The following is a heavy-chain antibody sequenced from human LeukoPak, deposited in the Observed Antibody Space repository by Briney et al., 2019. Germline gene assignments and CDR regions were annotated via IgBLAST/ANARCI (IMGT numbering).Heavy chain of an antibody. V-gene: IGHV3-21*01. D-gene: IGHD3-10*01. CDR3: AKVRGSGSYPDYYYYYMDV. CDR2: IGRNTSYR. CDR1: GFTFSTYW. Sequence: GGSLRLSCAASGFTFSTYWMSWVRQAPGKGLEWVSSIGRNTSYRYYADSVKGRFTISRDNSKNTLYLQMNSLRAEDTAVYYCAKVRGSGSYPDYYYYYMDVWGKGTTVTISS. J-gene: IGHJ6*03.